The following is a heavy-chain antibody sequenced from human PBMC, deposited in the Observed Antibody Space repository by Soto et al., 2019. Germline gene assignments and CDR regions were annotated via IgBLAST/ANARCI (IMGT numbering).Heavy chain of an antibody. CDR1: GGSFSGYF. CDR3: ARGSSASSWFLQH. J-gene: IGHJ1*01. Sequence: PSETLSLTCAVSGGSFSGYFWSWIRQSPGKGLEWIGEITHSGGINYNPSFKSRVTISVDTSKNQFSLRLTSVTAADTGVYYCARGSSASSWFLQHWGQG. CDR2: ITHSGGI. D-gene: IGHD6-13*01. V-gene: IGHV4-34*01.